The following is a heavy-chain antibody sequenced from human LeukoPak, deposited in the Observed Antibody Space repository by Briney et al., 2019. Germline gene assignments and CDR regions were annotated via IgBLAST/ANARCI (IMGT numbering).Heavy chain of an antibody. CDR3: ARARRSGQQSYYFDY. V-gene: IGHV3-64*02. J-gene: IGHJ4*02. Sequence: GGSLRLSCVGSGFTFKNFAMHWVRQAPGKGLEYVSALRSDGGTTYYAESVKGRFIISRDNSKNTVYLQMGSLRSEDMGAYYCARARRSGQQSYYFDYWGQGTPVTVSS. CDR2: LRSDGGTT. D-gene: IGHD6-19*01. CDR1: GFTFKNFA.